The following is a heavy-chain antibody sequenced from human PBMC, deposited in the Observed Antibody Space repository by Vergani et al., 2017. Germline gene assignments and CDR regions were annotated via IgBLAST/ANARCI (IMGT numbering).Heavy chain of an antibody. D-gene: IGHD3-22*01. V-gene: IGHV4-59*01. CDR2: IYYSGST. Sequence: QVQLQESGPGLVKPSQTLSLTCTVSGGSISSYYWSWIRQPPGKGLEWIGYIYYSGSTNYNPSLKSRVTISVDTSKNQFSLKLSSVTAADTAVYYCARNSRVKWLEYDYGGQGTLVTVSS. J-gene: IGHJ4*02. CDR1: GGSISSYY. CDR3: ARNSRVKWLEYDY.